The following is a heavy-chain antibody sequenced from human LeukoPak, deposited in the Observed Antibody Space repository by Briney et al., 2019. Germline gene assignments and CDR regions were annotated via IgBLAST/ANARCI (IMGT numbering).Heavy chain of an antibody. V-gene: IGHV3-53*01. Sequence: GGSLRLSCAASGFNVITNDMTWVRQAPGKGLDWVSVLYSDGNTKYADSVQGRFTLSRDNSKNTLYLEMNSLSPDDTAVYYCARGVEPLAANTLAYWGQGTLVTVSS. J-gene: IGHJ4*02. D-gene: IGHD1-14*01. CDR1: GFNVITND. CDR2: LYSDGNT. CDR3: ARGVEPLAANTLAY.